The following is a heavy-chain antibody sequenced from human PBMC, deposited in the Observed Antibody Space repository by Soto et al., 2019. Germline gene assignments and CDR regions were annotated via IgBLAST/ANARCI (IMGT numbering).Heavy chain of an antibody. CDR3: ARILEFRDGYISHFDY. D-gene: IGHD5-18*01. Sequence: SVKVSCKACGGPFKNYFFGLVRLAPGQGLEWVGGIFPIFGTANYAQKFQGRVAITADESTSTAYMELSSLTSEDTAVYYCARILEFRDGYISHFDYWGQGTMVTVSS. J-gene: IGHJ4*02. CDR1: GGPFKNYF. CDR2: IFPIFGTA. V-gene: IGHV1-69*13.